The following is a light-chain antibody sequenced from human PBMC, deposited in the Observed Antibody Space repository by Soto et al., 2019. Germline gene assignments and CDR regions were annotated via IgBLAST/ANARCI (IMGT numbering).Light chain of an antibody. CDR1: QSVSSN. Sequence: EIVMTQSPATLSVSPGERATLSCRASQSVSSNLAWYQQKPGQAPRLLIYGASTRATAVPARFSGSGSGTEFTLTISSLQSEDFVVYYCQHYNNWPFTLAPGTKVDIK. CDR2: GAS. CDR3: QHYNNWPFT. J-gene: IGKJ3*01. V-gene: IGKV3-15*01.